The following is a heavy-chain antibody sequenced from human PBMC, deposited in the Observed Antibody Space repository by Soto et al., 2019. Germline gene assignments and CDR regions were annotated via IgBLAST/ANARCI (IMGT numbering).Heavy chain of an antibody. CDR3: ARSSSSGWQSYFDY. Sequence: LALEGRVTISADKSISTAYLQWSSLKASDTAMYYCARSSSSGWQSYFDYWGQGTLVTVSS. V-gene: IGHV5-51*01. D-gene: IGHD6-19*01. J-gene: IGHJ4*02.